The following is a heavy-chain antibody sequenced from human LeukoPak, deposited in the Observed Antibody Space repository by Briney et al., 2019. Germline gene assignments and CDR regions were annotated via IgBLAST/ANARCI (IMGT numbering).Heavy chain of an antibody. CDR3: ARDDVEGIAAAEIGLVDY. Sequence: ASVKVSCKASGYTFTSYYMHWVRQAPGQGLEWMGIINPSGGSTSYAQKFQGRVTMTRDTSTSTVYMELSSLRSEDTAVYYCARDDVEGIAAAEIGLVDYWGQGTLVTVSS. CDR2: INPSGGST. V-gene: IGHV1-46*01. J-gene: IGHJ4*02. CDR1: GYTFTSYY. D-gene: IGHD6-13*01.